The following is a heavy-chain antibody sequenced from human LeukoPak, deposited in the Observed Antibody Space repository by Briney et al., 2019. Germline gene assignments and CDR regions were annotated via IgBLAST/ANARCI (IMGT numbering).Heavy chain of an antibody. CDR3: ASSGRDGYNYRWGDFCY. V-gene: IGHV1-2*06. Sequence: GASVKVSCKASGYTFNVYYMQWVRQAPGQGLEWMGRLNPNSGGTNYAQEFQGRVTMTRDTSISTAYMELSRLRSDHTAVYYCASSGRDGYNYRWGDFCYCGQGTRVTVSS. J-gene: IGHJ4*02. D-gene: IGHD5-24*01. CDR2: LNPNSGGT. CDR1: GYTFNVYY.